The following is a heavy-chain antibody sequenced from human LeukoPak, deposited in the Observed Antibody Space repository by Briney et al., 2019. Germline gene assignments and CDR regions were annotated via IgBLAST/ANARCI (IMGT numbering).Heavy chain of an antibody. CDR3: AGGTTGTTLTDAFDI. V-gene: IGHV4-4*07. CDR1: GGSISSYY. J-gene: IGHJ3*02. CDR2: IYTSGST. D-gene: IGHD1-1*01. Sequence: SETLSLTCTVSGGSISSYYWSWIRQPAGKGLKWIGRIYTSGSTNYNPSLKSRVTISVDTSKNQFSLKLSSVTAADTAVYYCAGGTTGTTLTDAFDIWGQGTMVTVSS.